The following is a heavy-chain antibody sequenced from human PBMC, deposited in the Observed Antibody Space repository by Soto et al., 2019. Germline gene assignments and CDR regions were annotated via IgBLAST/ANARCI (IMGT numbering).Heavy chain of an antibody. D-gene: IGHD1-20*01. CDR1: GVSITSYY. Sequence: QVQLQESGPGLVKPSETLSLTCTVSGVSITSYYWSWIRQPAGKGLEWIGRIYSSGSTNYIPSLKGRVTMSIDTSKNQFSLKLSSVTAADTAVYYCARLYNWNGWSDYWGQGTLVTVSS. CDR3: ARLYNWNGWSDY. V-gene: IGHV4-4*07. J-gene: IGHJ4*02. CDR2: IYSSGST.